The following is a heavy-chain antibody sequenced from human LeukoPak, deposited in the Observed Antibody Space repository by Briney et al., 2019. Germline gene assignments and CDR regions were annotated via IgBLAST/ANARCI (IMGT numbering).Heavy chain of an antibody. D-gene: IGHD1-7*01. Sequence: GGSLRLSCAASGFTFSSYGMHWVRQAPGKGLEWVAVIWYDGSNKYYADSVKGRFTISRDNSKSTLYLQMNSLRAEDTAVYYCAREGSPYNWNSYNWFDPWGQGTLVTVSS. CDR2: IWYDGSNK. J-gene: IGHJ5*02. V-gene: IGHV3-33*01. CDR1: GFTFSSYG. CDR3: AREGSPYNWNSYNWFDP.